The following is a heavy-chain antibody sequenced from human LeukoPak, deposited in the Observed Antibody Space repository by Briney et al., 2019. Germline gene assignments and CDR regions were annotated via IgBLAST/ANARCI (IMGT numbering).Heavy chain of an antibody. D-gene: IGHD6-19*01. Sequence: GSVKVSCKASGYTFTSYQMHWVRQAPGQGLEWMGIINPSGGSTNYAQKFQGRVTMTRDTSTSTVYMELYSLRSEDTAVYYCARVGQQWPPYKNAFDIWGQGTMVTVSS. CDR1: GYTFTSYQ. CDR2: INPSGGST. V-gene: IGHV1-46*01. J-gene: IGHJ3*02. CDR3: ARVGQQWPPYKNAFDI.